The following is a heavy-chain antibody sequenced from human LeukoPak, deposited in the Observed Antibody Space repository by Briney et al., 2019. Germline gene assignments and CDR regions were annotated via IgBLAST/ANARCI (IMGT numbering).Heavy chain of an antibody. V-gene: IGHV1-18*01. J-gene: IGHJ6*03. CDR1: GYTFTSYG. D-gene: IGHD6-19*01. CDR3: ARDQWLVPSITATSGKYYYMDV. Sequence: ASVKVSCKASGYTFTSYGISWVRQAPGQGLEWMGWISAYNGNTNYAQKLQGRVTMTTDTSTSTAYMELRSLRSDDTAVYYCARDQWLVPSITATSGKYYYMDVWGKGTTVTVSS. CDR2: ISAYNGNT.